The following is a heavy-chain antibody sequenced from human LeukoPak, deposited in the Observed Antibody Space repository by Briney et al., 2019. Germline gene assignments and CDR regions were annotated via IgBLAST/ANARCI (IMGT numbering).Heavy chain of an antibody. CDR2: IYHSGRT. V-gene: IGHV4-39*01. D-gene: IGHD3-22*01. CDR1: GDYISSSSYY. CDR3: ARRRYYDSTGYFE. Sequence: PSETLSLTCAVSGDYISSSSYYSGWIRQSPGTGLEWIGDIYHSGRTYYNPSLKSRVAISIDTSKNQFSLRLRSTTAADTAVFYCARRRYYDSTGYFEWGRGTLVTVSS. J-gene: IGHJ1*01.